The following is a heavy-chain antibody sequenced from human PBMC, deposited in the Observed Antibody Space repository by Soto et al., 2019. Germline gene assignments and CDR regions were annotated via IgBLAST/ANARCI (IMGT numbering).Heavy chain of an antibody. CDR2: INPNSGGT. Sequence: GASVKVSCKASGYTFTGYYMHWVRQAPGQGLEWMGWINPNSGGTNYAQKFQGWVTMTRDTSISTAYMELSRLRSDDTAVYYCARGFVDILTGYLTTDEPIGYYYGMDVWGQGTTVTVSS. D-gene: IGHD3-9*01. J-gene: IGHJ6*02. V-gene: IGHV1-2*04. CDR3: ARGFVDILTGYLTTDEPIGYYYGMDV. CDR1: GYTFTGYY.